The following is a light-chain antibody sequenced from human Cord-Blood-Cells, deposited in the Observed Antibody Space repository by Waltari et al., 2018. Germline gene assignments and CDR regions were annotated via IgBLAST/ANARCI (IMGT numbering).Light chain of an antibody. V-gene: IGLV2-23*03. CDR3: CSYAGSSTFV. Sequence: QSALTQPASVSGSPGQSIPISCTGTSSDVGSYNLVPWYQPHPGKAPKPMIYEGSKRPSGVSNRFSGSKSGNTASLTISGLQAEDEADYYCCSYAGSSTFVFGTGTKVTVL. CDR2: EGS. CDR1: SSDVGSYNL. J-gene: IGLJ1*01.